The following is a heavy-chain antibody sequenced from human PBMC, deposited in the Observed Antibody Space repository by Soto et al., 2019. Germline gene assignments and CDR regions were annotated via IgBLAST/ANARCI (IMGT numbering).Heavy chain of an antibody. D-gene: IGHD5-18*01. J-gene: IGHJ3*02. CDR1: GGTFSSYA. Sequence: SVKVSCKASGGTFSSYAISWVRQAPGQGLEWMGGIIPIFGTANYAQRFQGRVTITADESTSTAYMELSRLRSEDTAVYYCATPSDLGQLWLHDAFDIWGQGTMVTVSS. CDR2: IIPIFGTA. CDR3: ATPSDLGQLWLHDAFDI. V-gene: IGHV1-69*13.